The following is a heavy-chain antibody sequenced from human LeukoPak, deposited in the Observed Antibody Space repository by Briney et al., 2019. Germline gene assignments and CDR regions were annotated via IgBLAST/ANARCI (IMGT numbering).Heavy chain of an antibody. J-gene: IGHJ3*02. Sequence: PGGSLRLSCAASGFTFSDYYMSWIRQAPGKGLEWVSRINPDDKSASYADSVKGRFTIARDDARKTLYLQMNSLRAEDTAVYYCLTIVETTFDAFDIWGQGTMVTVSS. CDR1: GFTFSDYY. V-gene: IGHV3-74*01. CDR2: INPDDKSA. CDR3: LTIVETTFDAFDI. D-gene: IGHD2/OR15-2a*01.